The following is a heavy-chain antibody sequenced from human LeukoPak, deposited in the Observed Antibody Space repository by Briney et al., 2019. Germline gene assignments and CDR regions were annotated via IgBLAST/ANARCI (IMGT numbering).Heavy chain of an antibody. CDR2: SNADESTT. CDR1: GFTFSRHW. CDR3: ARGSSATGDYTMDV. D-gene: IGHD6-6*01. V-gene: IGHV3-74*01. J-gene: IGHJ6*02. Sequence: GGSLRLSCAASGFTFSRHWMHWVRQAPGKGLAWVSRSNADESTTGYADSVKGRFTISRDNAKNTLYLHMNSLRAEDTAVYYCARGSSATGDYTMDVWGQGTTVTVSS.